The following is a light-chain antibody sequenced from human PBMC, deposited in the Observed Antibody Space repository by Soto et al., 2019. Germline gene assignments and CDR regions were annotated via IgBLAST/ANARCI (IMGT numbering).Light chain of an antibody. CDR1: SSNIGSNT. J-gene: IGLJ3*02. V-gene: IGLV1-44*01. CDR2: SNN. Sequence: QSVLTQPPSASGTPGQRVTISCSGSSSNIGSNTVNWYQQLPGTAPKLLSYSNNQRPSGVPDRFSGSKSGTSASLAISGPQSEDEAYYYCAAWDYSLNGPVFGGGTKLTVL. CDR3: AAWDYSLNGPV.